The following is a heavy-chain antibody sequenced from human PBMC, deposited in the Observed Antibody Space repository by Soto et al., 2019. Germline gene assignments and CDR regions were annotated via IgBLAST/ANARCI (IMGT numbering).Heavy chain of an antibody. J-gene: IGHJ5*02. D-gene: IGHD2-2*01. Sequence: SETLSLTCTVSGGSISSYYWSWIRQSPGKGLEWIGYIYYTGSTNYNPSLRSRVTISLDTSKNQFSLKLSSVTAADTAVYYCAGHLGYCDTTTRPPYKWFDPRGQGTLVTGSS. CDR1: GGSISSYY. CDR2: IYYTGST. V-gene: IGHV4-59*08. CDR3: AGHLGYCDTTTRPPYKWFDP.